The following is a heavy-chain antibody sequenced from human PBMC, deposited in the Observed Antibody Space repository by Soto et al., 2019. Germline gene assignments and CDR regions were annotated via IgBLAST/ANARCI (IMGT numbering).Heavy chain of an antibody. J-gene: IGHJ4*02. CDR3: ARDPEGDPYR. CDR2: INTYSGNR. V-gene: IGHV1-18*01. D-gene: IGHD3-10*01. CDR1: GYTFISYA. Sequence: SVKISCKASGYTFISYAISWVRQAPGQGLEWMGRINTYSGNRDYAHKFQGRVTMTTDTSTSTAYMELRSLRSDDTAVYYCARDPEGDPYRWGQGTLVTVSS.